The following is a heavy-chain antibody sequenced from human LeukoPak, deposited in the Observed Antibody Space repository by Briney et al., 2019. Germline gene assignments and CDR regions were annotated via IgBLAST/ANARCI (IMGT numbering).Heavy chain of an antibody. CDR3: ARPVRSRDNNWFDP. V-gene: IGHV4-61*02. CDR1: GGSISSGTYY. CDR2: IYTSGTS. D-gene: IGHD3-10*01. Sequence: SETLSLTCTVSGGSISSGTYYWNWIRQPAGNGLEWIGRIYTSGTSNYNPSLKSQVTISVDTSANQFSLKLNSVTAADTAVYYCARPVRSRDNNWFDPWGQGTLVIVSS. J-gene: IGHJ5*02.